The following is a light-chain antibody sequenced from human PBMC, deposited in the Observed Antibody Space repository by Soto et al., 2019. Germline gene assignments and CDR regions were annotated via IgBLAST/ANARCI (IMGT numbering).Light chain of an antibody. J-gene: IGLJ2*01. CDR1: SSDVGSYNL. CDR3: CSYAGSSTL. CDR2: EGS. V-gene: IGLV2-23*01. Sequence: QSALTQPASVSGSPGQSITISCTGTSSDVGSYNLVSWYQQHPGRAPKLMIYEGSKRTSGVSNRFSGSKSGNTASLTISGLQAEDEADYYCCSYAGSSTLFGGGTKLTVL.